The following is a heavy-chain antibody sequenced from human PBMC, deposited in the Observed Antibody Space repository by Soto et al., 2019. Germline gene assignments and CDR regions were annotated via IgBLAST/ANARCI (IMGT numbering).Heavy chain of an antibody. Sequence: QVQLQESGPGLVEPSETLSLTCTVSGGSISSYSWTWIRPPAGKGLAWIGRVDTTGGTNYIPSPKSRFTMSVDTPKNQFSLNLRFVTAADTAVYFCAKDDSGAADIWGQGTMVTVS. CDR3: AKDDSGAADI. D-gene: IGHD3-16*01. V-gene: IGHV4-4*07. CDR1: GGSISSYS. J-gene: IGHJ3*02. CDR2: VDTTGGT.